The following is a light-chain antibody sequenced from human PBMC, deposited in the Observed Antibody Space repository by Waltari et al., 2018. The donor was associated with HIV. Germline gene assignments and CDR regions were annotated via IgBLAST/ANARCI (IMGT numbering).Light chain of an antibody. CDR2: EVT. Sequence: QSALTQPASVSGSPGQSITISSTGTSSNVGSDHLVSWYQQPPGEAPKLIIYEVTKRPSGVSNRFSGSKSGNTASLTISGLQAEDEADYYCCSCPRSGIRYVFGTGTKVTVL. V-gene: IGLV2-23*02. J-gene: IGLJ1*01. CDR3: CSCPRSGIRYV. CDR1: SSNVGSDHL.